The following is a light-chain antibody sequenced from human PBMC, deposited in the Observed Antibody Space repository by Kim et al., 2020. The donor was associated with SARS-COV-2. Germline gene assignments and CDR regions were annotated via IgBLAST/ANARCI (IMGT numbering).Light chain of an antibody. J-gene: IGLJ2*01. CDR2: DVS. CDR1: SSDVGSYNH. CDR3: ASYTSSTTVA. Sequence: QSALTQPASVSGSPGQSITISCTGTSSDVGSYNHVSWHQQHPGKAPKVMIYDVSNRPSGVSNRFSGSKSGNMASLTISGLQAEDEADYYCASYTSSTTVAFGGGTQLTVL. V-gene: IGLV2-14*03.